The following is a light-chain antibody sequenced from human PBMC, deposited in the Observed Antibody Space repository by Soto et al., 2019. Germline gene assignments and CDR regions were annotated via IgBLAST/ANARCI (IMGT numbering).Light chain of an antibody. CDR3: QQRDKWPYT. CDR1: QSVSSL. V-gene: IGKV3-11*01. Sequence: EIVLTQSPATLSLSPGEGATLSCRASQSVSSLLAWYQQKPGQAPRLLIYDASNRAAGIPARFSGSGSGTDFTLTISSLEPEDFALYYCQQRDKWPYTFGRGTKLEIK. CDR2: DAS. J-gene: IGKJ2*01.